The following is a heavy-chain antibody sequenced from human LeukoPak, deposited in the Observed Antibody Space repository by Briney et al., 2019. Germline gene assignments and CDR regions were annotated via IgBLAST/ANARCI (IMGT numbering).Heavy chain of an antibody. CDR3: ARDGGIAAAGTGVASYNWFDP. V-gene: IGHV1-2*02. Sequence: ASVKVSCKASGYTFTGYYMHWVRQAPGQGLEWMGWINPNSGGTNYAQEFQGRVTMTRDTSISTAYMELSRLRSDDTAVYYCARDGGIAAAGTGVASYNWFDPWGQGTLVTVSS. CDR1: GYTFTGYY. J-gene: IGHJ5*02. D-gene: IGHD6-13*01. CDR2: INPNSGGT.